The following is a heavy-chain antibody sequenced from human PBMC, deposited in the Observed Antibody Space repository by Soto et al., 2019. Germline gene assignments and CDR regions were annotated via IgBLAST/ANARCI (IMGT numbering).Heavy chain of an antibody. CDR1: GGTFYRLA. D-gene: IGHD3-9*01. CDR3: TRGIDDILTGYYDF. Sequence: GPQVKVSCKASGGTFYRLAISWVRQAPGQGLEWMGGIIPILGTANYAQKFRDRVTITADESTTTSYMELSSLRSNDTAFYYCTRGIDDILTGYYDFWGQGVLVTVSS. V-gene: IGHV1-69*01. CDR2: IIPILGTA. J-gene: IGHJ4*02.